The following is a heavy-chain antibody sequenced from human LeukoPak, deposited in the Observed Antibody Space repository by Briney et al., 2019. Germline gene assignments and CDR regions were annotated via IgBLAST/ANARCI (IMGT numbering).Heavy chain of an antibody. CDR2: IYGDGSGT. CDR3: ATVFDY. Sequence: GGSLRLSCAASRLTLSSFWMHWVRHAPGKGLEWVSRIYGDGSGTSYADSVKGRFTISRDTAKSTVYLQMNSLRAEDTAVYYCATVFDYWGQGTLVTVSS. V-gene: IGHV3-74*01. J-gene: IGHJ4*02. CDR1: RLTLSSFW.